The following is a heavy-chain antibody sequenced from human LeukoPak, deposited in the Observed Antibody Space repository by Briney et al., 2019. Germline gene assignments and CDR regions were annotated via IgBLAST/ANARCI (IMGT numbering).Heavy chain of an antibody. Sequence: GASVKVSCKASGYTFTSYDINWLRQATGHGLEWLGWMNPDSGNTGYAQKFQGRITITRNTSMTTAYMELTSLTSEDTAVYYCARGRATVTTHWIDPWGQGTLVTVSS. CDR1: GYTFTSYD. J-gene: IGHJ5*02. V-gene: IGHV1-8*03. D-gene: IGHD4-11*01. CDR3: ARGRATVTTHWIDP. CDR2: MNPDSGNT.